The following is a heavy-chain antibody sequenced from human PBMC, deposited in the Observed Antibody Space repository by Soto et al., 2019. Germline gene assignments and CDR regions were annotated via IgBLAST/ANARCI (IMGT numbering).Heavy chain of an antibody. CDR1: GFTFSSYW. CDR3: ARGTHYYDTSGPSDY. V-gene: IGHV3-74*01. CDR2: INFDGSST. J-gene: IGHJ4*02. D-gene: IGHD3-22*01. Sequence: GGSLRLSCAASGFTFSSYWIHWVRQAPGKGLVWVSRINFDGSSTTYADSVKGRFTISRDNAKKTLYLQMNSLRAEDTAVYYCARGTHYYDTSGPSDYWGQGTLVTVSS.